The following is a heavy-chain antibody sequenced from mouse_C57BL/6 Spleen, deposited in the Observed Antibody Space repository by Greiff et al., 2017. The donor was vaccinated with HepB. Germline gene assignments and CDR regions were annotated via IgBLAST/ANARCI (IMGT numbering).Heavy chain of an antibody. V-gene: IGHV5-9*01. J-gene: IGHJ1*03. CDR3: ARLPCGSSYWYFDV. Sequence: EVTLVESGGGLVKPGGSLKLSCAASGFTFSSYTMSWVRQTPEKRLEWVATISGGGGNTYYPDSVKGRFTISSDNDKNTLYLQMSILRSGDTALYYCARLPCGSSYWYFDVWGTGTTVTVSS. CDR2: ISGGGGNT. CDR1: GFTFSSYT. D-gene: IGHD1-1*01.